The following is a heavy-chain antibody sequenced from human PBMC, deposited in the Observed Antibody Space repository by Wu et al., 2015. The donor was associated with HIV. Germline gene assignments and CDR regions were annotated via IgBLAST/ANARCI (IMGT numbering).Heavy chain of an antibody. CDR3: ARSFSGSYWFAS. CDR1: GGTLSNHG. CDR2: FTPMFGTT. V-gene: IGHV1-69*13. J-gene: IGHJ4*02. Sequence: QVQLVQSGAEVKKPGSSVKVSCKASGGTLSNHGVTWVRQAPGQGLEWMGRFTPMFGTTNYAQKFQGRVLIAADASTSTAYMEMSSLKFEDTAVYYCARSFSGSYWFASWGQGTLVTVSS. D-gene: IGHD3-10*01.